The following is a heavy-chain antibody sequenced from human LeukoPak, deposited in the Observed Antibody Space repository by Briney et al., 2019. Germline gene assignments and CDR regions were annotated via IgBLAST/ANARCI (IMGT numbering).Heavy chain of an antibody. CDR2: ISYRGSP. D-gene: IGHD1-26*01. CDR3: AREPMTYYYFDY. V-gene: IGHV4-30-4*01. CDR1: GGSVSSGSYY. J-gene: IGHJ4*02. Sequence: SETLSLTCTVSGGSVSSGSYYWSWIRQPPGKGLEWIGYISYRGSPDYNPSLKGRVTISLDTSKNQFSLKLSSVTAADTAVYYCAREPMTYYYFDYWGQGTLVTVSS.